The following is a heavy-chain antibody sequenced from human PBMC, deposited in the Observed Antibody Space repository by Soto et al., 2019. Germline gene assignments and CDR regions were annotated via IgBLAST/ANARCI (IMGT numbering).Heavy chain of an antibody. CDR2: MNPNSGHT. V-gene: IGHV1-8*01. Sequence: QVQLVQSGAEVKKPGASVKVSCKASGYTFTSHDINWMRQTTGQGLEWMGWMNPNSGHTNSAKKIQGRVTMTRDTSINTAYMELTNLRSEDTAIYYCARDMSTTWGQGILVTVSS. CDR1: GYTFTSHD. CDR3: ARDMSTT. J-gene: IGHJ5*02. D-gene: IGHD2-2*01.